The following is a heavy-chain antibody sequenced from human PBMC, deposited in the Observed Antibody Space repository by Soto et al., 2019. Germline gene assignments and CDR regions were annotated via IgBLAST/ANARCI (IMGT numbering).Heavy chain of an antibody. V-gene: IGHV1-69*01. CDR3: ARALVGAALVGGRYSGIEV. CDR2: IIPIFGTA. D-gene: IGHD1-26*01. J-gene: IGHJ6*02. Sequence: QVHLVQSGAEVKKPGASVKVSCRASGGTFSSDASSWVRQAPGQGLEWMGGIIPIFGTANYAQKFQGRVTITADESTSTAYMELSSLRSEDTAVYYCARALVGAALVGGRYSGIEVWGPGNTDTGSS. CDR1: GGTFSSDA.